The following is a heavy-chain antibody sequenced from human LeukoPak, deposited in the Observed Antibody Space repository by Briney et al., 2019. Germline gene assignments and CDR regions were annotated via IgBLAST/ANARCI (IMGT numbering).Heavy chain of an antibody. CDR3: AKSVGTGATPTDY. J-gene: IGHJ4*02. Sequence: PGGSLRLSCAASGFIFSTYAMTWVRQAPGKGLEWVSVISASGTNTDYAGSVKGRFTISRDNSKNTVSLQMDSLRAEDTAIYYCAKSVGTGATPTDYWGQGTLVTVSS. CDR1: GFIFSTYA. D-gene: IGHD1-1*01. CDR2: ISASGTNT. V-gene: IGHV3-23*01.